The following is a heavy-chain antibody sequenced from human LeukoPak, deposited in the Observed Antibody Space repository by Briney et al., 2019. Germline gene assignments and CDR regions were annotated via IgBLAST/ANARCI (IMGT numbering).Heavy chain of an antibody. D-gene: IGHD6-13*01. Sequence: GGSLRLSCAASGFTVSSNYMSWVRQAPGKGLEWVSVIYSGGSTYYADSVKGRFTISRDNSKNTLYLQMNSLRAEDTAVYYCARDRVTGSSSWYVDYYYGMDVWGQGTTVTVSS. CDR1: GFTVSSNY. CDR3: ARDRVTGSSSWYVDYYYGMDV. V-gene: IGHV3-66*01. J-gene: IGHJ6*02. CDR2: IYSGGST.